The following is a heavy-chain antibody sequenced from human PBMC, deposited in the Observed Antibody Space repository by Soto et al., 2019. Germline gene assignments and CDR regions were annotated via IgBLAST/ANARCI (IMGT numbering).Heavy chain of an antibody. D-gene: IGHD3-3*01. Sequence: PSETLSLTCTVSGGSISSYYWSWIRQPAGKGLEWIGRIYTSGSTNYNPALKSRVTMSVDTSKNQFSLRLSSVSAADTAVYYCARDQRGTIVGVVTQRRTDGMDVGGQGTTVTVSS. V-gene: IGHV4-4*07. CDR1: GGSISSYY. CDR2: IYTSGST. CDR3: ARDQRGTIVGVVTQRRTDGMDV. J-gene: IGHJ6*02.